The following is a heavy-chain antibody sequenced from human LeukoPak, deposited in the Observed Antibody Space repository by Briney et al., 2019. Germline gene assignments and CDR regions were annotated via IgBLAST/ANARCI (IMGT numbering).Heavy chain of an antibody. D-gene: IGHD6-13*01. CDR1: GFTSSDHY. Sequence: GGSLRLSCAASGFTSSDHYMDWVRQAPGKGLEWVDRIRSKANRYSTEYAAPVKGRFTILRDDSKNSVYLQMSSLKTEDSAVYYCARGGPYSTSNYWGQGTLVTVSS. CDR2: IRSKANRYST. CDR3: ARGGPYSTSNY. V-gene: IGHV3-72*01. J-gene: IGHJ4*02.